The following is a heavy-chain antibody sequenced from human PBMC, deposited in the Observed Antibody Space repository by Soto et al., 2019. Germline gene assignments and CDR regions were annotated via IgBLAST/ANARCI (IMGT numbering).Heavy chain of an antibody. CDR2: IYSGGST. D-gene: IGHD1-26*01. CDR3: AREVVGATYESYYFDY. CDR1: GFTVSSNY. J-gene: IGHJ4*02. Sequence: GGSLRLSCAASGFTVSSNYMSWVRQAPGKGLEWVSVIYSGGSTYYADSVKGRFTISRDNSKNTLYLQMNSLRAEDTAVYYCAREVVGATYESYYFDYWGQGTLVTVSS. V-gene: IGHV3-53*01.